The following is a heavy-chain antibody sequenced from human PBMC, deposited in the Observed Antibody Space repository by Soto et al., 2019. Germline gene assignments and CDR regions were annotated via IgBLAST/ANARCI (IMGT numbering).Heavy chain of an antibody. CDR2: MYYGGRT. J-gene: IGHJ5*02. V-gene: IGHV4-59*08. D-gene: IGHD2-15*01. CDR1: GGFISSYY. Sequence: SETLSLTCRVSGGFISSYYWTWIQQPPGKGLEEIGYMYYGGRTNYNPSLKSRVTISVDTSKMQFSLKLSSVTAADTAVYFCARGTPSPLIVRSSRGPWFDPWGQGTLVTVS. CDR3: ARGTPSPLIVRSSRGPWFDP.